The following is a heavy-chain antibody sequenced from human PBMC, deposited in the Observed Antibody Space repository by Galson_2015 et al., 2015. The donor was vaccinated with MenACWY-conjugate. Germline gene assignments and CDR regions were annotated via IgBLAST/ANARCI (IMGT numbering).Heavy chain of an antibody. CDR1: GFIFNTYW. Sequence: SLRLSCAASGFIFNTYWMHWVRHAPGKGLVWVSRINPGGSSTTYADSVKDRFTISRDNAKNTLYLQMNSPRPEDTAVFYCANTRGASFYFDSWGQGTLVTVSS. CDR2: INPGGSST. V-gene: IGHV3-74*01. D-gene: IGHD1-26*01. J-gene: IGHJ4*02. CDR3: ANTRGASFYFDS.